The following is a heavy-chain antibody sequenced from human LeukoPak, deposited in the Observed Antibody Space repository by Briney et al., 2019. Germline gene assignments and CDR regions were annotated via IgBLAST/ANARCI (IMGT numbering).Heavy chain of an antibody. CDR3: ARDLAYGDDGL. CDR2: ISSSSSYI. D-gene: IGHD4-17*01. Sequence: TGGSLRLSCAASGFTLSNYSMNWVRQAPGKGLEWVAFISSSSSYIFYADSLKGRFTISGDNAKNSLYLQMNSLRADDTAVYYCARDLAYGDDGLWGQGTLVTVSS. J-gene: IGHJ4*02. V-gene: IGHV3-21*01. CDR1: GFTLSNYS.